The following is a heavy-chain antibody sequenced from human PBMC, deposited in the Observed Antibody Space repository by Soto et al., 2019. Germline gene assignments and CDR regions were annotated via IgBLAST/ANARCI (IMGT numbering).Heavy chain of an antibody. CDR3: ARDAYYYDTRGYYLVDY. Sequence: SETLSLTCTVPGGSISNYYWSWIRQPAGKGLEWIGRIYSSGSTYYNPSLMSRVTMSVDTSKNQFSLKLSSVTAADTAIYYCARDAYYYDTRGYYLVDYWGQGTLVTVSS. V-gene: IGHV4-4*07. CDR2: IYSSGST. J-gene: IGHJ4*02. D-gene: IGHD3-22*01. CDR1: GGSISNYY.